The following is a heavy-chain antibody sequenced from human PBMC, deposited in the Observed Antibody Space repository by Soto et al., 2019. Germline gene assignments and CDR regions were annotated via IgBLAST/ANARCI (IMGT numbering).Heavy chain of an antibody. Sequence: EVQLVESGGGLVQPGGSLRLSCAASGFTFSSYDMHWVRQATGKGLEWVSAIGTAGDTYYPGSVKGRFIISRENAKNSLYLQMNSLRAEDTDVYYCARQNNMYSSGWYGDFDYWGQGTLVTVSS. CDR3: ARQNNMYSSGWYGDFDY. D-gene: IGHD6-19*01. CDR2: IGTAGDT. V-gene: IGHV3-13*01. CDR1: GFTFSSYD. J-gene: IGHJ4*02.